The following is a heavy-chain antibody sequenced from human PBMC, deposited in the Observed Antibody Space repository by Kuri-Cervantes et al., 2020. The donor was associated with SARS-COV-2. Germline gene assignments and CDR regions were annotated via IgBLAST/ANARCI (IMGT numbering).Heavy chain of an antibody. CDR3: AKESWYEDSRLGYFDL. Sequence: GGSLRLSCAASGFTFDDYAMHWVRQAPGKGLEWVSGISWNSGSIGYADSVKGRFTISRDNAKNSLYLQMNSLRAEDTALYYCAKESWYEDSRLGYFDLWGRGTRVTVSS. CDR1: GFTFDDYA. CDR2: ISWNSGSI. D-gene: IGHD2-15*01. J-gene: IGHJ2*01. V-gene: IGHV3-9*01.